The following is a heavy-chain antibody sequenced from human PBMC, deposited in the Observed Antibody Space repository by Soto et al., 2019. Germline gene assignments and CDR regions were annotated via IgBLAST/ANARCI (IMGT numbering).Heavy chain of an antibody. D-gene: IGHD5-12*01. CDR2: ISGSGGST. CDR3: AKDQWGYSGYAHPYYYYYGMDV. Sequence: EVQLLESGGGLVQPGGSLRLSCAASGFTFSSYAMSWVRQAPGKGLEWVSAISGSGGSTYYADSVKGRFTISRDNSKNTLYLQMNSLRAEDTAVYYCAKDQWGYSGYAHPYYYYYGMDVWGQGTTVTVSS. CDR1: GFTFSSYA. V-gene: IGHV3-23*01. J-gene: IGHJ6*02.